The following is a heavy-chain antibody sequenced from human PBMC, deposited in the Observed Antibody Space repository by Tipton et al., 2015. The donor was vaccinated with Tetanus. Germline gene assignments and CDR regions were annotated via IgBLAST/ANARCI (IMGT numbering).Heavy chain of an antibody. CDR1: GFTFSNYT. D-gene: IGHD6-19*01. V-gene: IGHV3-21*01. Sequence: GSLRLSCAASGFTFSNYTMNWVRQPPGKGLEWVSSISASGRYKYYADSVKGRFTISRDNAKNSVYLQMNSLRVEDAAVYYCVRDYFSSARCSPHVDYYYFYGMDAWGQGTTVTV. J-gene: IGHJ6*02. CDR3: VRDYFSSARCSPHVDYYYFYGMDA. CDR2: ISASGRYK.